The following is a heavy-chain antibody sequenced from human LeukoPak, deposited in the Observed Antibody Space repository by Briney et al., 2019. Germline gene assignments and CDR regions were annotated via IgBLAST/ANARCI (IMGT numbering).Heavy chain of an antibody. D-gene: IGHD2-15*01. V-gene: IGHV4-59*08. J-gene: IGHJ6*03. CDR2: IYYSGST. CDR3: ARQVRYCSGGSCPRLNYYYYYMDV. CDR1: GGSISSYY. Sequence: SETLSLTCTVSGGSISSYYWSWIRQPPGKGLEWIGYIYYSGSTNNNPSLKSRVTISVDTSKNQFSLKLSSVTALDTAVYYCARQVRYCSGGSCPRLNYYYYYMDVWGKGTTVTISS.